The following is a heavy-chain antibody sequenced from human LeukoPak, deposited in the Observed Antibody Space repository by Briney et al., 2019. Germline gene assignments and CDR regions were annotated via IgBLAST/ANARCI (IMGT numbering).Heavy chain of an antibody. J-gene: IGHJ3*02. CDR2: INPNSGGT. CDR3: ARGLSSGWFSDAFDI. Sequence: ASVKVSCKASGYTFTSYGISWVRQAPGQGLEWMGWINPNSGGTNYAQKFQGWVTMTRDTSISTAYMELSRLRSDDTAVYYCARGLSSGWFSDAFDIWGQGTMVTVSS. D-gene: IGHD6-19*01. V-gene: IGHV1-2*04. CDR1: GYTFTSYG.